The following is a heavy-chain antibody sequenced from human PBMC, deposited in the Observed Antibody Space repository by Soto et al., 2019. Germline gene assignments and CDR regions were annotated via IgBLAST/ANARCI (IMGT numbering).Heavy chain of an antibody. J-gene: IGHJ5*02. Sequence: KPSETLSLTCTVSGGSISSSSYYWGWIRQPPGKGLEWIGSIYYSGSTYYNPSLKSRVTISVDTSKNQFSLKLSSVTAADTAIYNCARSYYYDSSVYPHWFDPWGQGTLVTVSS. CDR3: ARSYYYDSSVYPHWFDP. CDR2: IYYSGST. V-gene: IGHV4-39*01. D-gene: IGHD3-22*01. CDR1: GGSISSSSYY.